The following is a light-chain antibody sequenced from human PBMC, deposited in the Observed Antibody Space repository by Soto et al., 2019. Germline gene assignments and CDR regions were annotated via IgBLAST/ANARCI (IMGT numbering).Light chain of an antibody. J-gene: IGKJ1*01. Sequence: DLQMTKSPSSLVAPVGDTVRITCRTSQSISGWLAWYQQKPGKAPKLLIYDVSSLESGVPSRFSGSGSGTEFTLAISSLQPDDCATYYRQQYNSYPWTFGQGTKVDI. CDR1: QSISGW. V-gene: IGKV1-5*01. CDR3: QQYNSYPWT. CDR2: DVS.